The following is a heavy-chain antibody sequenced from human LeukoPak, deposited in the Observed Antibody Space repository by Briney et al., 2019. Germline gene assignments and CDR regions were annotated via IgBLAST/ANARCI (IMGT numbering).Heavy chain of an antibody. CDR1: GGSIRSYY. D-gene: IGHD3-22*01. Sequence: SETLSLTCTVSGGSIRSYYWSWIRQAPGKGLECIGYMYYSGSTTYNPSLKSRINMSINTSKNQFSLKLNSVTAADTAVYFCANRGYYHKLFDPWGQGTLVTVSS. CDR2: MYYSGST. J-gene: IGHJ5*02. V-gene: IGHV4-59*01. CDR3: ANRGYYHKLFDP.